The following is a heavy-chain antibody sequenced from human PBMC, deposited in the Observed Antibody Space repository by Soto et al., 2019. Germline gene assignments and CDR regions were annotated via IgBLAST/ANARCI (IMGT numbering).Heavy chain of an antibody. CDR3: ARGVTAGVDY. CDR2: MEPSSGKT. Sequence: ASVKVSCKASGYSFTSLDINWVRQTAGQGLEWMGWMEPSSGKTGYAQKFHDRVTMTSDTSINTAYMELTTLTSDDTAFYYCARGVTAGVDYWGQGXLVTVPS. V-gene: IGHV1-8*01. D-gene: IGHD1-26*01. CDR1: GYSFTSLD. J-gene: IGHJ4*02.